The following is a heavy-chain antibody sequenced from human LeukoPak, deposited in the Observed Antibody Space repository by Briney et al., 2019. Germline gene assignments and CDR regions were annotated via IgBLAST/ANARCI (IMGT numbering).Heavy chain of an antibody. CDR2: INHIGST. J-gene: IGHJ4*02. CDR3: ARGLRDSSDYIWGSYRPSHPAPLHFDY. D-gene: IGHD3-16*02. Sequence: SETLSLTCAVYGGSFSGYYWSWIRQPPGKGLEWIGEINHIGSTNYNPSLKSRVPISVDTSKNQFCLKLSSLTAADKDVYYCARGLRDSSDYIWGSYRPSHPAPLHFDYWGQGTLVTVSS. V-gene: IGHV4-34*01. CDR1: GGSFSGYY.